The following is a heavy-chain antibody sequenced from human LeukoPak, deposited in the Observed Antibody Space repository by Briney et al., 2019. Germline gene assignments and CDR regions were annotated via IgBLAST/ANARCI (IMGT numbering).Heavy chain of an antibody. CDR2: MKPKSGNT. CDR1: GYPYSNHD. J-gene: IGHJ6*03. Sequence: GASVQVSCKASGYPYSNHDINWLRQATGKGLEWVGWMKPKSGNTGYVQRFEGRDIMKRDTSISTDYMELSSLRSDGTAVYYCARLMRFGELLFSPEFYYMDFWGKGTTVTVSS. D-gene: IGHD3-10*01. V-gene: IGHV1-8*01. CDR3: ARLMRFGELLFSPEFYYMDF.